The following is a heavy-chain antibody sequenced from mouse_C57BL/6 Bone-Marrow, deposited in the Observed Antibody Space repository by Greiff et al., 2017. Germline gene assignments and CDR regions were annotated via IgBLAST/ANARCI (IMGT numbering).Heavy chain of an antibody. J-gene: IGHJ4*01. CDR2: ISDGGSYT. V-gene: IGHV5-4*03. CDR3: ARQLRAMDY. D-gene: IGHD2-4*01. Sequence: VKVVESGGGLVKPGGSLKLSCAASGFTFSSYAMSWVRQTPEKRLEWVATISDGGSYTYYPDNVKGRFTISRDNAKNNLYLQMSHLKSEDTAMYYCARQLRAMDYWGQGTSVTVSS. CDR1: GFTFSSYA.